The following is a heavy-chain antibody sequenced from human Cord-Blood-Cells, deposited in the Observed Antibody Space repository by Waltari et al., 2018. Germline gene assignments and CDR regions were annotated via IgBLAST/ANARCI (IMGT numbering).Heavy chain of an antibody. CDR3: AREDY. CDR2: ISYDGNNK. V-gene: IGHV3-30-3*01. CDR1: GFTFTSYA. J-gene: IGHJ4*02. Sequence: QVQLVASGGGVGQPGRSLRGDGAASGFTFTSYAMHGVRQAPGKGLEWVAVISYDGNNKYYADSVKGRFTISRDNSKNTLYRQMNSLRAEDTAVYYCAREDYWGQGTLVTVSS.